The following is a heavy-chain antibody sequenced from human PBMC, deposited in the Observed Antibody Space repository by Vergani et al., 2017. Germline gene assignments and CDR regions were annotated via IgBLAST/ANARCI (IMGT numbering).Heavy chain of an antibody. CDR3: AKGRGHAPHYYYYMDV. D-gene: IGHD3-10*01. J-gene: IGHJ6*03. Sequence: EVQLLESGGGLVQPGGSLRLSCAASGFTFSSYAMSWVRQAPGKGLEWVSAISGSGGSTYYADSVKGRFTISRDNSKNTLYLQMNSLRAEDTAVYYCAKGRGHAPHYYYYMDVWGKGTTVTVSS. CDR1: GFTFSSYA. V-gene: IGHV3-23*01. CDR2: ISGSGGST.